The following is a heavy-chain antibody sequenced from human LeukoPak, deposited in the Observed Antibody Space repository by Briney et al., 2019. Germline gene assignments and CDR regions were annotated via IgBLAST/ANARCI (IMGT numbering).Heavy chain of an antibody. Sequence: SETLSLTCTVSVGSISSYYWSWIRQPPGKGLEWIGYMHRTGSTNYNPSLKSRVTITPDTSKNQFSLRLTSVTAADTAVYYCAREGTYGWYNWFDPWGQGTLVTVSS. D-gene: IGHD6-19*01. CDR1: VGSISSYY. V-gene: IGHV4-59*01. CDR3: AREGTYGWYNWFDP. CDR2: MHRTGST. J-gene: IGHJ5*02.